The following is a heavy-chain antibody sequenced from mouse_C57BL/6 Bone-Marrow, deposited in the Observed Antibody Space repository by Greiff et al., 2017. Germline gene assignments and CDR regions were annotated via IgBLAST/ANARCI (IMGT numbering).Heavy chain of an antibody. Sequence: VQLQQPGAELVKPGASVKLSCKASGYTFTRYWMHWVTQRPGQGLAWIGMIHPTSGSTNYNEKFKSKATLTVDKSSSTAYMQLSSRTSEDAAVYYCARGGSFDYWGQGTTLTVSA. CDR1: GYTFTRYW. J-gene: IGHJ2*01. CDR3: ARGGSFDY. CDR2: IHPTSGST. V-gene: IGHV1-64*01.